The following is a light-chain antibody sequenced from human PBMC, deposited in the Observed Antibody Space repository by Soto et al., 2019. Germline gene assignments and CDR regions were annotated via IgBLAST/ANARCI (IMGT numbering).Light chain of an antibody. CDR2: GAS. CDR3: QQYSHWLGT. V-gene: IGKV3-15*01. Sequence: EIVMTQSPDTLSVSPGEGATLSCRVSQSIRSNLAWYQQRPGQAPRLLVYGASTRATGIPARFSGSGSGTEFTLTISSLQSEDFAVYYCQQYSHWLGTFGQGTKVDIK. J-gene: IGKJ1*01. CDR1: QSIRSN.